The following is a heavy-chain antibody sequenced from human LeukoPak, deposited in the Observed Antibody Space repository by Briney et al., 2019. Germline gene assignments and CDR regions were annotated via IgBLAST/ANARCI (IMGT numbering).Heavy chain of an antibody. Sequence: GGSLRLSCAASGFTFSSYWMSWVRQAPGKGLEWVANIKQDGSEKYYVDSVKGRFTISRDNAKNSLYLQMNSLRAEDTAVYYCARDFDFWQQLAFDCWGQGTLVAVSS. D-gene: IGHD6-13*01. J-gene: IGHJ4*02. CDR2: IKQDGSEK. V-gene: IGHV3-7*01. CDR1: GFTFSSYW. CDR3: ARDFDFWQQLAFDC.